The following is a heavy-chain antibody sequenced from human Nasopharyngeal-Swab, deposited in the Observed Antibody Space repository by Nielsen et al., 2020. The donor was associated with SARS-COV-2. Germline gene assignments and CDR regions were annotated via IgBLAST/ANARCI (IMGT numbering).Heavy chain of an antibody. CDR2: TRNKANSYTT. D-gene: IGHD6-19*01. CDR3: ARVRDTVAAYYFDY. CDR1: GFTFSDHY. V-gene: IGHV3-72*01. J-gene: IGHJ4*02. Sequence: GESLKISCAASGFTFSDHYMDWVRQAPGKGLEWVGRTRNKANSYTTEHAASVKGRFTISRDDSKNSLYLQMNSLKTEDTAVYYCARVRDTVAAYYFDYWGQGTLVTVSS.